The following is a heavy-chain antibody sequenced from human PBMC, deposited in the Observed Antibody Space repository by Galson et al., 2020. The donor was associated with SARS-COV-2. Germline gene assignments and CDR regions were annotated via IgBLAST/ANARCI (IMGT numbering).Heavy chain of an antibody. CDR3: ARDQAPLAFHAFDI. D-gene: IGHD5-12*01. J-gene: IGHJ3*02. V-gene: IGHV3-23*01. Sequence: GESLKISCAAPGLPFSNYAMSWVRQAPGKGLEWVSTISFSVGSKYYAESVKGRFTISRDNSKNTVYLQMNSLRAEDTALYYCARDQAPLAFHAFDIWGQGTMVTVSS. CDR1: GLPFSNYA. CDR2: ISFSVGSK.